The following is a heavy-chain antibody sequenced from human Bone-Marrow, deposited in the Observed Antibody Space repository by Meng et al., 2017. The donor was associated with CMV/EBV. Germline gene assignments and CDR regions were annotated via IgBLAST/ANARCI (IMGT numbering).Heavy chain of an antibody. D-gene: IGHD6-13*01. J-gene: IGHJ6*02. Sequence: ASVKVSCKASGYTFTSYYMHWVRQAPGQGLEWMGWINPNSGGTNYAQKFQGRVTMTRDPSITTAYLELSRLRSDDTAVYYCARVRGTVAIAGTKRYFYYGMDVWGQGTTVTVSS. CDR3: ARVRGTVAIAGTKRYFYYGMDV. V-gene: IGHV1-2*02. CDR2: INPNSGGT. CDR1: GYTFTSYY.